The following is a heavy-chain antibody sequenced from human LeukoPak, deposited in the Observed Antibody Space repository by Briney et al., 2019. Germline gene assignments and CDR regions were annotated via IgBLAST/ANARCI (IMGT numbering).Heavy chain of an antibody. D-gene: IGHD2-21*01. Sequence: PGGSLRLSCAASGFTVSSNYMSWVRQAPGKGLEWVSVIYSGGSTYYADSVKGRFTISRDNSKNTLYVQMHSLRAEDTAVYYCATEKGDSPDYWGQGTLVTVSS. CDR3: ATEKGDSPDY. CDR2: IYSGGST. V-gene: IGHV3-66*01. CDR1: GFTVSSNY. J-gene: IGHJ4*02.